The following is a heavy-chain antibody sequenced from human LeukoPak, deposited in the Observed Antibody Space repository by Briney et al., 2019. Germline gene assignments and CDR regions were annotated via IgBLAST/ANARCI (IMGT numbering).Heavy chain of an antibody. CDR3: ARVLPQWLARYYFDY. Sequence: SETLSLTCTVSGDSISSSSYYWGWIRQPPGEGLEWIGTIYYSGSTYYNPSLESRVTISIDTSKNQFSLKLNSVTAADTAVYYCARVLPQWLARYYFDYWGQGSLVTVSS. CDR1: GDSISSSSYY. V-gene: IGHV4-39*01. CDR2: IYYSGST. J-gene: IGHJ4*02. D-gene: IGHD6-19*01.